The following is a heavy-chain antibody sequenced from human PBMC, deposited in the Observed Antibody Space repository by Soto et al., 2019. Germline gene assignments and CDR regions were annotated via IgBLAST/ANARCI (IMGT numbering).Heavy chain of an antibody. CDR2: ISAGNGNT. CDR1: GYTLTNYA. CDR3: ARDGSYMAAFDY. J-gene: IGHJ4*02. D-gene: IGHD2-15*01. Sequence: ASVKXSCKASGYTLTNYAMHWVRQAPGQSLEWMGWISAGNGNTKYSQKLQGRVTMTTDTSTSTAYMELRSLRSDDTAVYYCARDGSYMAAFDYWGQGTLVTVSS. V-gene: IGHV1-3*01.